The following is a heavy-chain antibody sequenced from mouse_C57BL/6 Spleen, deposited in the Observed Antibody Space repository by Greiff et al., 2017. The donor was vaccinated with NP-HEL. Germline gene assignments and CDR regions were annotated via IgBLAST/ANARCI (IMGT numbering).Heavy chain of an antibody. CDR3: ASRDYGSSPFAY. D-gene: IGHD1-1*01. CDR1: GFTFSDYG. J-gene: IGHJ3*01. CDR2: ISSGSSTI. Sequence: EVNVVESGGGLVKPGGSLKLSCAASGFTFSDYGMHWVRQAPEKGLEWVAYISSGSSTISYADTVKGRFTISRDNAKNTLFLQMTSLRSEDTAMSYCASRDYGSSPFAYWGQGTLVTVSA. V-gene: IGHV5-17*01.